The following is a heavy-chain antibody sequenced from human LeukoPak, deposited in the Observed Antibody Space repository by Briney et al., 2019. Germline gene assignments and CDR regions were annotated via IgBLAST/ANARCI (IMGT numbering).Heavy chain of an antibody. J-gene: IGHJ4*02. V-gene: IGHV3-33*03. Sequence: GGSLRLSCAASGFTFSSYGMHWVRQAPGKGLEWVAVIWYDGSNKNYADSVKGRFTISRDNAKNSLYLQMNSLRVEDTAIYYCASGGKSGYDWKGPWAYWGQGTVVTVSS. CDR3: ASGGKSGYDWKGPWAY. CDR1: GFTFSSYG. CDR2: IWYDGSNK. D-gene: IGHD5-12*01.